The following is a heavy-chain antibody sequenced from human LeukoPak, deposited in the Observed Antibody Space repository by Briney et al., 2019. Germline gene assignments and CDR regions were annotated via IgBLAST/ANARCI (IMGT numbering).Heavy chain of an antibody. Sequence: SGTLSLTCAVSGGSISSSNWWSWVHQPPGKGLEWIGEIYHSGSTNYNPSLKSRVTISVDKSKNQFSLKLSSVTAADTAVYYCARGSLVWYGSGSHFDYWGQGTLVTVSS. V-gene: IGHV4-4*02. CDR2: IYHSGST. CDR1: GGSISSSNW. CDR3: ARGSLVWYGSGSHFDY. D-gene: IGHD3-10*01. J-gene: IGHJ4*02.